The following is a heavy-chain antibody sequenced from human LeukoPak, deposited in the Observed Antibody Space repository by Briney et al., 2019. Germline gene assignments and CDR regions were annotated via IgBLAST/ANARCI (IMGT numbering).Heavy chain of an antibody. Sequence: GGSLRLSCAASGFTFDDYGMSWVRQAPGKGLEWVSGINWNGGSTGYADSVKGRFTISRDNAKNTLYLQMNSLRAEDTAVYYCARDLGYDSRGVWGQGTLVTVSS. D-gene: IGHD3-22*01. CDR1: GFTFDDYG. J-gene: IGHJ4*02. CDR3: ARDLGYDSRGV. V-gene: IGHV3-20*04. CDR2: INWNGGST.